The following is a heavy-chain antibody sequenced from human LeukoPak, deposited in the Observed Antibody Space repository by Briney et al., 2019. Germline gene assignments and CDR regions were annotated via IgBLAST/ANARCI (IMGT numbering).Heavy chain of an antibody. CDR1: GYTFTSYG. V-gene: IGHV1-18*01. Sequence: ASVKVSCKASGYTFTSYGISWVRQAPGQGLEWMGWISAYNGNTNYAQKLQGRVTMTTDTSTSTAYMELRSLRSDDTAVYYCARSSGYFEADAFDIWGQRTMVTVSS. D-gene: IGHD3-22*01. CDR2: ISAYNGNT. CDR3: ARSSGYFEADAFDI. J-gene: IGHJ3*02.